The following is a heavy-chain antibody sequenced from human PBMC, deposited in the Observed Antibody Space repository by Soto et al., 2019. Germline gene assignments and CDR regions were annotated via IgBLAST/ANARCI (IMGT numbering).Heavy chain of an antibody. V-gene: IGHV4-39*07. CDR2: IYYSGST. CDR3: ARTLVPAAMGFNWFDP. Sequence: SETLSLTCTVSGGSISSSSYYWGWIRQPPGKGLEWIGSIYYSGSTYYNPSLKSRVTISVDASKNQFSLKLSSVTAADTAVYYCARTLVPAAMGFNWFDPWGQGTLVTVSS. CDR1: GGSISSSSYY. D-gene: IGHD2-2*01. J-gene: IGHJ5*02.